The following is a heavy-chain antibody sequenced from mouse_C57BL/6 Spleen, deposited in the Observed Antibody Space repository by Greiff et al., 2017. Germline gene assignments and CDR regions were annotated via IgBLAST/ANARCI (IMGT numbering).Heavy chain of an antibody. J-gene: IGHJ3*01. Sequence: VKLQQSGAELVKPGASVKISCKASGYAFSSYWMNWVKQRPGKGREWIGQIYPGDGDTNYNGKFKGKATLTADKSSSTAYMQLSSLTSEDSAVYFCAAPITTVVDAWFAYWGQGTLVTVSA. D-gene: IGHD1-1*01. CDR3: AAPITTVVDAWFAY. CDR1: GYAFSSYW. V-gene: IGHV1-80*01. CDR2: IYPGDGDT.